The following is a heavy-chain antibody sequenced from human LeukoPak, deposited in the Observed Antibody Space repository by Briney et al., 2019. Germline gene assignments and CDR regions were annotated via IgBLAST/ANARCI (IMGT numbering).Heavy chain of an antibody. D-gene: IGHD2-21*02. CDR1: GYMFTGYY. CDR2: INPNSGGT. Sequence: GASVTVSCKASGYMFTGYYMHWVRQAPGQGLEWMGWINPNSGGTNYGQKFQGRVTMTRDTPISTAYKELSSLRSDDTAVYYCARGYCSGDCFSLFDYWGQGTLVTVSS. J-gene: IGHJ4*02. V-gene: IGHV1-2*02. CDR3: ARGYCSGDCFSLFDY.